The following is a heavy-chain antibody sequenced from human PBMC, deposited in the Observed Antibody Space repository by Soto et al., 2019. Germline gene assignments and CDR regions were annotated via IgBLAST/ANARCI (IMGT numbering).Heavy chain of an antibody. D-gene: IGHD3-3*01. V-gene: IGHV1-69*13. Sequence: GASVKVSCKASGGTFSSYAISWVRQAPGQGLEWMGGIIPIFGTANYAQKFQGRVTITADESTSTAYMELSSLRSEDTAVYYCARARMITIFGVVKGDNWFDPWGQGTLVTVSS. CDR3: ARARMITIFGVVKGDNWFDP. CDR1: GGTFSSYA. CDR2: IIPIFGTA. J-gene: IGHJ5*02.